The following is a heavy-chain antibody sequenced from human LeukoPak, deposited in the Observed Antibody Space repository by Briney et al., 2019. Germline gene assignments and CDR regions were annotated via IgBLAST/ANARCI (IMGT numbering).Heavy chain of an antibody. Sequence: GGSLRLSCAASGFNFSDYYMNWIRQAPGKGLEWVSYISSSGSTIYYADSVKGRFTISRDNAKNSLCLQMNNLRAEDTAVYYCARSIRAFDIWGQGTMVTVSS. V-gene: IGHV3-11*01. J-gene: IGHJ3*02. CDR1: GFNFSDYY. D-gene: IGHD3-3*01. CDR2: ISSSGSTI. CDR3: ARSIRAFDI.